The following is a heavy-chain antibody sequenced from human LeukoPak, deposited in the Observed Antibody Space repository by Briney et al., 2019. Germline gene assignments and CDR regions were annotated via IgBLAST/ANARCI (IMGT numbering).Heavy chain of an antibody. CDR2: IWYDGSNK. D-gene: IGHD3-22*01. J-gene: IGHJ4*02. Sequence: PGRSLRLSCAASGFTFNNYGMHWVRQAPGKGLEWVAAIWYDGSNKYYADSVKGRFTISRDNSKNTPYLQMNSLRAEDTALYYCARGQEYYYDSSAYSKFDYWGQGTLVTVSS. V-gene: IGHV3-33*01. CDR3: ARGQEYYYDSSAYSKFDY. CDR1: GFTFNNYG.